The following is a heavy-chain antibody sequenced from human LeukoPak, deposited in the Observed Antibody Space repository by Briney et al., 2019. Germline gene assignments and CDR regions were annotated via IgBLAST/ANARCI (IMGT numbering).Heavy chain of an antibody. V-gene: IGHV4-61*08. CDR2: IYYSGST. J-gene: IGHJ6*03. CDR1: GGSISSGDYY. CDR3: ARGSFSGSYSVYYYYMDV. Sequence: SETLSLTCTVSGGSISSGDYYWSWIRQPPGKGLEWIGYIYYSGSTNYNPSLKSRVTISVDTSKNQFSLKLTSVTAADTAVYYCARGSFSGSYSVYYYYMDVWGKGTTVTVSS. D-gene: IGHD1-26*01.